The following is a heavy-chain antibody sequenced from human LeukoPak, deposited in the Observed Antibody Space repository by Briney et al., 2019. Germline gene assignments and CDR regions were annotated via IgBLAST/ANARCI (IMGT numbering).Heavy chain of an antibody. CDR1: GFTFYTYE. CDR2: ISSRSRGI. Sequence: PGGSLRLSCGASGFTFYTYEMNWVRQAPGKGLEWLASISSRSRGIYYADSVKGRFTISRDNAKNSLYLQMNSLRAEDTALYYCARDDSTVTRFDYWGQGTLVTVSS. D-gene: IGHD4-17*01. V-gene: IGHV3-48*03. J-gene: IGHJ4*02. CDR3: ARDDSTVTRFDY.